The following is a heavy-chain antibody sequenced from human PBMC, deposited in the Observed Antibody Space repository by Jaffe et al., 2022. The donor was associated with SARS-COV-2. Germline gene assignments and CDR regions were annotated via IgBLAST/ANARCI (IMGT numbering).Heavy chain of an antibody. J-gene: IGHJ6*02. CDR2: ISSSSSTI. V-gene: IGHV3-48*02. D-gene: IGHD4-17*01. Sequence: EVQLVESGGGLVQPGGSLRLSCAASGFTFSSYSMNWVRQAPGKGLEWVSYISSSSSTIYYADSVKGRFTISRDNAKNSLYLQMNSLRDEDTAVYYCTFNSYGDYVRYDYGMDVWGQGTTVTDSS. CDR3: TFNSYGDYVRYDYGMDV. CDR1: GFTFSSYS.